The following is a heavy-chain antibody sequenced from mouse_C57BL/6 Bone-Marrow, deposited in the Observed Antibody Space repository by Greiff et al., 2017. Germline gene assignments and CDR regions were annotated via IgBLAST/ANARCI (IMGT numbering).Heavy chain of an antibody. D-gene: IGHD1-1*01. CDR3: ARGGSHRDY. J-gene: IGHJ4*01. Sequence: QVQLQQPGAELVRPGTSVKLSCKASGYTFTSYWMHWVKQRPGQGLEWIGVIDPSDSYTNYNQKFKGKATLTVDTSASTAYMQLSRLTSEDSAVYYCARGGSHRDYWGQGTSVTVSS. CDR2: IDPSDSYT. V-gene: IGHV1-59*01. CDR1: GYTFTSYW.